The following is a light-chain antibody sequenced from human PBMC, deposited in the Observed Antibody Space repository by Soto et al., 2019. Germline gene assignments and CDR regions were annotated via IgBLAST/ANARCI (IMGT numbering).Light chain of an antibody. CDR1: SSDVRTYNL. J-gene: IGLJ2*01. CDR2: DDS. V-gene: IGLV2-23*01. CDR3: CSYAGSSTFHVI. Sequence: QSALTQPASVSGSPGQSLTISCTGTSSDVRTYNLVSWYQQPPGKAPKLMIYDDSKRPSGVSNRFSGSKSGNTASLTISGLQAEDEADYYCCSYAGSSTFHVIFGGGTKVTVL.